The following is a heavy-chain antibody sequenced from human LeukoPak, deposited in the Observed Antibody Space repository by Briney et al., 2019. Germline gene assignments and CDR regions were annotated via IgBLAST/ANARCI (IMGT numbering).Heavy chain of an antibody. D-gene: IGHD3-16*01. CDR2: ISSSSSYI. V-gene: IGHV3-21*01. CDR3: ARVRGDYYLDY. Sequence: GGSLRLSCAASGFTFSSYSMNWVRQAPGKGLEWVLSISSSSSYIYYADSVKGRFTISGDNAKNSLYLQMNSLRAEDTAVYYCARVRGDYYLDYWGQGTLVTVSS. J-gene: IGHJ4*02. CDR1: GFTFSSYS.